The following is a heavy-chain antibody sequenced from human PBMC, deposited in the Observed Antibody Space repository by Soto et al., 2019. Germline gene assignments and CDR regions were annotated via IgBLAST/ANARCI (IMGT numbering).Heavy chain of an antibody. CDR3: ARGYSSGWYGALDY. CDR1: GGTFSSYA. CDR2: IIPIFGTA. D-gene: IGHD6-19*01. J-gene: IGHJ4*02. V-gene: IGHV1-69*06. Sequence: SSVKVSCKASGGTFSSYAISWVRQAPGQGLEWMGGIIPIFGTANYAQKFQGRVTITADKSTSTAYMELSSLRSEDTAVYYCARGYSSGWYGALDYWGQGTLVTVSS.